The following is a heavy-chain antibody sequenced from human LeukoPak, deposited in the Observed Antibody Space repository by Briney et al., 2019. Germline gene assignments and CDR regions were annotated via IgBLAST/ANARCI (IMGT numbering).Heavy chain of an antibody. J-gene: IGHJ5*02. Sequence: GGSLRLSCAASGFTFSSYSMNWVRQAPGKGLEWVSSISSSSSYIYYADSVEGRFTISRDNAKNSLYLQMSSLRAEDTAVYYWAREGYGGWFDPWGQGTLVTVTS. D-gene: IGHD5-18*01. CDR2: ISSSSSYI. V-gene: IGHV3-21*01. CDR3: AREGYGGWFDP. CDR1: GFTFSSYS.